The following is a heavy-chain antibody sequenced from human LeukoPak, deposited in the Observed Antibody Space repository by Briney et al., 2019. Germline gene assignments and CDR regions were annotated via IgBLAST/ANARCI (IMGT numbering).Heavy chain of an antibody. CDR1: GFTFSSYG. Sequence: GGSLRLSCAASGFTFSSYGMHWVRQAPGKGLEWVAVIWYDGSNKYYADSVKGRFTISRDNSKNTLYLQMNSLRAEDTAVYYCAKDSGELPHYYVDYWGQGTLGTVSS. CDR3: AKDSGELPHYYVDY. D-gene: IGHD1-26*01. J-gene: IGHJ4*02. CDR2: IWYDGSNK. V-gene: IGHV3-33*06.